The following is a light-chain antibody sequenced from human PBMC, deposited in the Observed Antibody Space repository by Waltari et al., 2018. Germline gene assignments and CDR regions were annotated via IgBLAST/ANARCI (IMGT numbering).Light chain of an antibody. CDR1: QSVGRT. J-gene: IGKJ1*01. CDR2: DAS. CDR3: QKYGTRPAT. V-gene: IGKV3-20*01. Sequence: EIVLTQSPASLPLSPGDRATLPCRASQSVGRTLAWYQQRPGQAPRLLIYDASSRATGIPDRFSGSGSGTDFSLTISRLEPEDFAVYYCQKYGTRPATFGQGTKVEVK.